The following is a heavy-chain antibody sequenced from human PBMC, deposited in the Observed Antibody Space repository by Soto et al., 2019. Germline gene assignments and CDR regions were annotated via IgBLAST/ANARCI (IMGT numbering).Heavy chain of an antibody. D-gene: IGHD3-10*01. Sequence: PSETLSLTCTVSGGSISSSSYYWGWIRQPPGKGLEWIGSIYYSGSTYYNPSLKSRVTISVDTSKNQFSLKLSSVTAADTAVYFCARQEGYYVSGSYYNVRYGNYYYYMDVWGKGTTVTVSS. CDR1: GGSISSSSYY. CDR3: ARQEGYYVSGSYYNVRYGNYYYYMDV. J-gene: IGHJ6*03. CDR2: IYYSGST. V-gene: IGHV4-39*01.